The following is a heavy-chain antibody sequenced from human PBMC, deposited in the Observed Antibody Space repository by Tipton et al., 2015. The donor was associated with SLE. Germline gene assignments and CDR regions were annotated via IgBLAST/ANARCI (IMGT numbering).Heavy chain of an antibody. V-gene: IGHV4-34*01. Sequence: TLSLTCGVNGGSLSGYYWSWVRQPPGKGLEWIGQISHSGSTNYNPSLKSRFTISLDTSKNQFSLKLRSVTAADTAVYYCARGGGGYQVLSGYYYNMDVWGKGTTVTVYS. CDR3: ARGGGGYQVLSGYYYNMDV. CDR1: GGSLSGYY. J-gene: IGHJ6*03. CDR2: ISHSGST. D-gene: IGHD2-2*01.